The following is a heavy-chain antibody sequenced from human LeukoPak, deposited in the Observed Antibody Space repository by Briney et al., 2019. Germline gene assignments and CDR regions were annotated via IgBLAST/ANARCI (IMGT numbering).Heavy chain of an antibody. CDR1: GDSVSSDSYF. CDR3: ARDYYDSSGYYYFDY. V-gene: IGHV4-61*01. D-gene: IGHD3-22*01. CDR2: IYYTGST. J-gene: IGHJ4*02. Sequence: SETLSLTCTVSGDSVSSDSYFWGWIRQPPGKGLEWIGYIYYTGSTNYNPSLKSRVTIPVDTSKNQFSLKLSSVTAADTAVYYCARDYYDSSGYYYFDYWGQGTLVTVSS.